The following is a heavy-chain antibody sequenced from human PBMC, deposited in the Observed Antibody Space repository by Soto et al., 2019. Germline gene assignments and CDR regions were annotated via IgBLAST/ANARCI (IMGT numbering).Heavy chain of an antibody. Sequence: QVQLVQSGAEVKKPGSSVKVSCKASGGTFNSYAISWVRQAPGQGLEWMGGIIPIFGTANYAQKFQGRVTITADESTSTAYMELSSLRSEDTAVYYCAKYYCSGGSCYSNYYYGMDVWGQGTTVTVSS. D-gene: IGHD2-15*01. CDR2: IIPIFGTA. CDR1: GGTFNSYA. J-gene: IGHJ6*02. V-gene: IGHV1-69*01. CDR3: AKYYCSGGSCYSNYYYGMDV.